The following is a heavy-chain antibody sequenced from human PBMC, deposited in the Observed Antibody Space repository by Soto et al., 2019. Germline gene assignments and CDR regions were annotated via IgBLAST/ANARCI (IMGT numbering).Heavy chain of an antibody. V-gene: IGHV3-33*01. J-gene: IGHJ4*02. CDR2: IWYDGSNK. Sequence: QVQLVESGGGVVQPGRSLRLSCAASGFTFSSYGMHWVRQAPGKGLEWVAVIWYDGSNKYYADSVKGRFTISRDNSKNTLYLQMNSLRAEDTAEYYCARDRDTTFDYWCQGTLVTVSS. D-gene: IGHD5-18*01. CDR1: GFTFSSYG. CDR3: ARDRDTTFDY.